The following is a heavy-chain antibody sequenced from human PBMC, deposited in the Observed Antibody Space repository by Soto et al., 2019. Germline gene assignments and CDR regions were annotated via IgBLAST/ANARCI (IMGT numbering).Heavy chain of an antibody. CDR1: GDSVSSNSVA. J-gene: IGHJ4*02. Sequence: SQTLSLTCAISGDSVSSNSVAWNWIRQSPSRGLEWLGRTYYRSKWYNEYAASVKSRISINPDTSKNEFYLQVNSVTLEDTAVYYCARDWDAVRLDYCGQGTPVTVSS. CDR2: TYYRSKWYN. D-gene: IGHD1-26*01. CDR3: ARDWDAVRLDY. V-gene: IGHV6-1*01.